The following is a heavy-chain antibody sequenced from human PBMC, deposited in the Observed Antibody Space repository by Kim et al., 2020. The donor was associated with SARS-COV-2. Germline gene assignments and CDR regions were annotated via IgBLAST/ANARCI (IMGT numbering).Heavy chain of an antibody. D-gene: IGHD2-2*01. CDR3: AKGYCGSNTCYGFDY. CDR1: GFTFGDYA. CDR2: ISWNSDYI. Sequence: GGSLRLSCAASGFTFGDYAMYWVRQAPGKGLEWVSGISWNSDYIGYADSVKGRFTISRDDAKNSLYLQMNSLRAEDTALYYCAKGYCGSNTCYGFDYWGQGTLVTVSS. J-gene: IGHJ4*02. V-gene: IGHV3-9*01.